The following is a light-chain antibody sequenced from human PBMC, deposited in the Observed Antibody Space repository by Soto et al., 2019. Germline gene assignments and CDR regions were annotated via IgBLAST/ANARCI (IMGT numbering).Light chain of an antibody. CDR1: QSVNNNY. CDR3: QQYGSTPLT. CDR2: GAS. V-gene: IGKV3-20*01. J-gene: IGKJ4*01. Sequence: EIVLTQSPGTLSLSPGERATLSCRASQSVNNNYLAWYQQKPGQAPRLLIYGASSRATGIPHRFSGSGSGTDFTLTISRLEPEDFAVYYCQQYGSTPLTFGGGTKVEIK.